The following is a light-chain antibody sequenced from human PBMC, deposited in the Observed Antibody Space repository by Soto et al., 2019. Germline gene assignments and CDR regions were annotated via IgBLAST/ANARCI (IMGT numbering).Light chain of an antibody. CDR3: QQYDIHST. V-gene: IGKV1-5*01. CDR2: AAS. Sequence: DIQMTQSPSTLSASLGDRVTITCRASQSISNWLAWYQQKPGKAPNLLIYAASSLQSGVPSRFSGSGSGTEFTLTITSLQADDFATYYCQQYDIHSTFGQGTRLEIK. CDR1: QSISNW. J-gene: IGKJ5*01.